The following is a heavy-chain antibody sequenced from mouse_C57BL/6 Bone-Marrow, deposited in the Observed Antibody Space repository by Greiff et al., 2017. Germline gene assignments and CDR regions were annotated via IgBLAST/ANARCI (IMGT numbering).Heavy chain of an antibody. Sequence: QVQLQQPGAELVKPGASVKVSCKASGYTFTSYWMHWVKQTPGQGLEWIGRIHPSDSDTNYNQKFKGKATLTVDKSSTTASMKLSSLTSEDSAVEYCASFYYDYDDWGQGTTLTVSS. V-gene: IGHV1-74*01. CDR3: ASFYYDYDD. CDR2: IHPSDSDT. D-gene: IGHD2-4*01. CDR1: GYTFTSYW. J-gene: IGHJ2*01.